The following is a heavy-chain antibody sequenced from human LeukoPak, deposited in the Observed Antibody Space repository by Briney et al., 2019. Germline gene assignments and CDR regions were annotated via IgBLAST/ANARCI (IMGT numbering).Heavy chain of an antibody. CDR3: TTGDLTVTTWAFEY. V-gene: IGHV3-15*01. Sequence: GGSLRLSCAASGFTFSNAWMSWVRQAPGKGLEWVGRIKSDGGTTDYAAPVKGRFTISRDDSKNTLYVQLNSLKIEDTAVYYCTTGDLTVTTWAFEYWGQGTLVTVSS. CDR1: GFTFSNAW. D-gene: IGHD4-17*01. J-gene: IGHJ4*02. CDR2: IKSDGGTT.